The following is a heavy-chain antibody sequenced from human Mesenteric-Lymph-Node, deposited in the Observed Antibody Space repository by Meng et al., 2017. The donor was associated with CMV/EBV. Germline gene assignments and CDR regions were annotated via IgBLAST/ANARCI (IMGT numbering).Heavy chain of an antibody. CDR2: ISSTSGHT. CDR3: ARAQSGGFDY. CDR1: GFNFSGDH. Sequence: CADSGFNFSGDHMSWLRRAAGKGLEWVSYISSTSGHTPYADSVKGRFTISRDNAKNSLYLQMNSLRVEDTAVYYCARAQSGGFDYWGQGTLVTVSS. J-gene: IGHJ4*02. V-gene: IGHV3-11*06.